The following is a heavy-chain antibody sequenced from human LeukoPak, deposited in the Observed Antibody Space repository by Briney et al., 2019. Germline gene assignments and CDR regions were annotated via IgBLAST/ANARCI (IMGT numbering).Heavy chain of an antibody. D-gene: IGHD1-26*01. CDR3: ARSGDYYYMDV. J-gene: IGHJ6*03. Sequence: GGSLRVSCAASGFTFSTYSINWVRQAPGKGLESVSSISSSSTYIYYADSVKGRFTISRDNAKNSLFLQMNSLRAEDTAVYYCARSGDYYYMDVWGKGTTVTVSS. CDR2: ISSSSTYI. CDR1: GFTFSTYS. V-gene: IGHV3-21*01.